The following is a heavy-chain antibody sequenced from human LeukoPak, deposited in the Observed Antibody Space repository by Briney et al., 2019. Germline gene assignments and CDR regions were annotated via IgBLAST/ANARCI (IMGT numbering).Heavy chain of an antibody. Sequence: PGGSLRLSCAASGFTVSSNYMSWVRQAPGKGLEWVAVIWYDGSNKYYADSVKGRFTISRDNSKNTLYLQMNSLRAEDTAVYYCARDLGDFWSGYSLSYGMDVWGQGTTVTVSS. V-gene: IGHV3-33*08. CDR1: GFTVSSNY. CDR3: ARDLGDFWSGYSLSYGMDV. D-gene: IGHD3-3*01. CDR2: IWYDGSNK. J-gene: IGHJ6*02.